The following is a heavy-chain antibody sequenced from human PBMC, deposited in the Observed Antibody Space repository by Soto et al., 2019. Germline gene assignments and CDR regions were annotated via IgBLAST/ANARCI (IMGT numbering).Heavy chain of an antibody. Sequence: QVQLVQSGAEVKKPGASVKVSCKASGYTFTRSGISWVRQAPGQGPEWMGWISSYSGDTNYAQTFQGRVTMTTDTPTSTAYMELRSLRSDDTAVYYCAREGVAPYYYYGMDVWGQGTPVTVSS. V-gene: IGHV1-18*01. J-gene: IGHJ6*02. CDR1: GYTFTRSG. CDR2: ISSYSGDT. D-gene: IGHD5-12*01. CDR3: AREGVAPYYYYGMDV.